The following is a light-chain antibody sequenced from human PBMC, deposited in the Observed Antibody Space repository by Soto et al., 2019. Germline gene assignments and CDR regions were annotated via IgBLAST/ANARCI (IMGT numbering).Light chain of an antibody. CDR1: KNVIGVYDF. V-gene: IGLV2-8*01. CDR2: EVV. CDR3: KSYAGSNTYV. Sequence: QSALTQPPSASGSPGQSVTISCTGTKNVIGVYDFVSWYQHHPGKAPRLIIYEVVQRPSGVPDRFSGSKSGNTASLTVSGLQAADEGDYFCKSYAGSNTYVFGSGTKLTVL. J-gene: IGLJ1*01.